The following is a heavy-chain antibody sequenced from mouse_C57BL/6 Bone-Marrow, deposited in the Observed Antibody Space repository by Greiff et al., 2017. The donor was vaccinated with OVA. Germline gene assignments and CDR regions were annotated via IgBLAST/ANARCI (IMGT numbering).Heavy chain of an antibody. CDR1: GYSITSGYY. J-gene: IGHJ4*01. CDR3: ARGGYYAMDY. CDR2: ISYDGSN. V-gene: IGHV3-6*01. Sequence: EVQLQESGPGLVKPSQSLSLTCSVTGYSITSGYYWNWIRQFPGNKLEWMGYISYDGSNNYNPSLKNRISITRVTSKNQFFLKLNSVTTEDTATYYCARGGYYAMDYWGQGTSVTVSS.